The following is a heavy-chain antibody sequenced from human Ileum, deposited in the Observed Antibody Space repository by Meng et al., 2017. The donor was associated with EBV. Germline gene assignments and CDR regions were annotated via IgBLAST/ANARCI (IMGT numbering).Heavy chain of an antibody. V-gene: IGHV4-39*01. Sequence: QHLEPGPGLVKPSETLPLTCTVSGGHSNCISYYWGWLRQPPRKGLDWIGSIYYSGRTYYNPSLKSRVTISVDTSKNQFSLKLSSVTAADTAVYYCARPIAAAGWFDPWGQGTLVTVSS. CDR2: IYYSGRT. CDR3: ARPIAAAGWFDP. CDR1: GGHSNCISYY. D-gene: IGHD6-13*01. J-gene: IGHJ5*02.